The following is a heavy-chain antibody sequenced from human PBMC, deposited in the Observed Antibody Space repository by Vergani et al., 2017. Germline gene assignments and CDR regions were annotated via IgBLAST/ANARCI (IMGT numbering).Heavy chain of an antibody. CDR1: GFTFSSYG. J-gene: IGHJ6*02. Sequence: QVQLVESGGGVVQPGGSLRLSCAASGFTFSSYGMHWVRQAPGKGLEWVAFIRYDGSNKYYADSVKGRFTISRDNSKNTLYLQMNSLRAEDTAVYYCAKDPRNNHYYYDGMDVWGQGTTVTVSS. CDR3: AKDPRNNHYYYDGMDV. V-gene: IGHV3-30*02. D-gene: IGHD1/OR15-1a*01. CDR2: IRYDGSNK.